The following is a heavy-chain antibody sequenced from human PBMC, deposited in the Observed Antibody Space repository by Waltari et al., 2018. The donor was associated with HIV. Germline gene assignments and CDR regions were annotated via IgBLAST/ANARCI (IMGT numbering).Heavy chain of an antibody. CDR1: GGPISSGTYY. V-gene: IGHV4-61*02. J-gene: IGHJ4*02. Sequence: QVQLQESGPGLVKPSQTLSLTCTVPGGPISSGTYYWSWIRQPAGKGLEWIGRIYTSGSTNYNPSLKSRLTISVDTSKNQFSLKLSSVTAADTAVYYCARTRIPSSGWYVDYWGQGTLVTVSS. CDR3: ARTRIPSSGWYVDY. D-gene: IGHD6-19*01. CDR2: IYTSGST.